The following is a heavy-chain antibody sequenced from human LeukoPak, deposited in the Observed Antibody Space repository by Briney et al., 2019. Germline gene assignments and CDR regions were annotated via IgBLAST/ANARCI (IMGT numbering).Heavy chain of an antibody. CDR3: AKDRGGSSGWYYFDY. Sequence: GGSLRLSCAAPGFTFSSYAMSWVRQAPGKGLEWVSAISGSGGSTYYADSVKGRFTISRDNSKNTLSLQMTSLRAEDTAVYYCAKDRGGSSGWYYFDYWGQGTLVTVSS. J-gene: IGHJ4*02. D-gene: IGHD6-19*01. CDR2: ISGSGGST. V-gene: IGHV3-23*01. CDR1: GFTFSSYA.